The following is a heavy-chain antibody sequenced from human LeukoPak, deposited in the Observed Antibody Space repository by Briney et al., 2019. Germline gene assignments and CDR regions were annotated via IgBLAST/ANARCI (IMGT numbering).Heavy chain of an antibody. Sequence: GESLKIPCKGSGYSFTSYWIGWVRQMPGKGLEWMGIIYPGDSDTRYSPSFQGQVTISADKSISTAYLQWSSLKASDTALYYCAREYSSSWAYMDVWGKGTTVTVSS. V-gene: IGHV5-51*01. J-gene: IGHJ6*03. CDR1: GYSFTSYW. CDR3: AREYSSSWAYMDV. CDR2: IYPGDSDT. D-gene: IGHD6-13*01.